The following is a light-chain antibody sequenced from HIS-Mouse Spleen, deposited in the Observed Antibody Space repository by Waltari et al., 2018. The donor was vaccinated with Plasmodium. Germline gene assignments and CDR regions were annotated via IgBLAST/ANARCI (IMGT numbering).Light chain of an antibody. CDR3: QQYNNWSFT. J-gene: IGKJ3*01. Sequence: EIVMTQSPATLSVSPGERATLSCRASQSVSSNLAGYQRKPVQAPRPLIYGASTRATGIPARFSGSGSGTEFTLTISSLQSEDFAVYYCQQYNNWSFTFGPGTKVDIK. CDR2: GAS. V-gene: IGKV3-15*01. CDR1: QSVSSN.